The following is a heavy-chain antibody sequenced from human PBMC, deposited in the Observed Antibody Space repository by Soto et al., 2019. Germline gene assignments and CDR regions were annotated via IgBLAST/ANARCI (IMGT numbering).Heavy chain of an antibody. D-gene: IGHD3-3*02. CDR2: IVSDGSAI. CDR3: ARDDAFDNENGFDM. V-gene: IGHV3-33*08. J-gene: IGHJ3*02. Sequence: PWGSLGLSCAISGFPFSFYGFHWVRRSPGKGLEWLGVIVSDGSAIYHADSLEGRFFISRDNSKDILYLQMNSLRVEDTAVYYCARDDAFDNENGFDMWGQGTMVTVSS. CDR1: GFPFSFYG.